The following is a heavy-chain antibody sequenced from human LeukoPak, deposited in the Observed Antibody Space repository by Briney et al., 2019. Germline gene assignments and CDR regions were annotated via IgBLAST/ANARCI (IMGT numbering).Heavy chain of an antibody. CDR3: AREDSSGYPGWFDP. Sequence: SETLSLTCTVSGGSISSYYWSWIRQPPGKGLEWIGYIYYSGSTNYNPSLKSRVTISVDTSKNQFSLKLSSVTAADTAVYYCAREDSSGYPGWFDPWGQGTLVTVSS. CDR2: IYYSGST. J-gene: IGHJ5*02. D-gene: IGHD3-22*01. CDR1: GGSISSYY. V-gene: IGHV4-59*12.